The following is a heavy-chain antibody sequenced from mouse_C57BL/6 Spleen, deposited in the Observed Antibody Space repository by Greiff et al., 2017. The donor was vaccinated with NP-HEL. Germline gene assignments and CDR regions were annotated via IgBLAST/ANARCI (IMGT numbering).Heavy chain of an antibody. V-gene: IGHV1-53*01. CDR2: INPSNGGT. J-gene: IGHJ4*01. CDR3: AKGDYGNYVYYAMDY. CDR1: GYTFTSYW. D-gene: IGHD2-1*01. Sequence: QVQLQQPGTELVKPGASVKLSCKASGYTFTSYWMHWVKQRPGQGLEWIGNINPSNGGTNYNEKFKSKATLTVDKSSSTAYMQLSSLTSEDSAVYYCAKGDYGNYVYYAMDYWGQGTSVTVSS.